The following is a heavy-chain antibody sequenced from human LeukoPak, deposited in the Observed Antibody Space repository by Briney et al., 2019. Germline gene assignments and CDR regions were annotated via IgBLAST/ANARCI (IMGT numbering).Heavy chain of an antibody. D-gene: IGHD3-22*01. CDR1: GGSISSSNW. J-gene: IGHJ4*02. CDR3: ARSSYDTSGSYYFDY. CDR2: IYHRGNT. Sequence: PSGTLSLTRVVSGGSISSSNWWNWVRQPPGKGLEWIGEIYHRGNTNYNPSLKSRVTMSLERSRNRFSLNLSSMTAADTAMYYCARSSYDTSGSYYFDYWGQGALVTVSS. V-gene: IGHV4-4*02.